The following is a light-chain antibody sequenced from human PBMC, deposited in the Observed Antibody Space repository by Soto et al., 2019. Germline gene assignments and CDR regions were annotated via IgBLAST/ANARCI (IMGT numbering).Light chain of an antibody. J-gene: IGKJ5*01. CDR1: QNVYNN. CDR2: DAS. V-gene: IGKV3-15*01. Sequence: EMAITQSPATLYVSPGERAVLSCRASQNVYNNLAWYEKKPRQAPRLLIVDASTRATGTPATFRGSGSGTEFTRTISGLQSEDFASYYSQQYNKWPLITLGQGTRLE. CDR3: QQYNKWPLIT.